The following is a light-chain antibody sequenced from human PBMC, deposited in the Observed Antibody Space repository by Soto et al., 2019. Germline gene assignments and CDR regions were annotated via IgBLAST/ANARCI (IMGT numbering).Light chain of an antibody. Sequence: ELVLTQSPGTLSLSPGERATLSCRASQSVSSSYLAWYQQKPGQAPMLLIYGASSRATGIADRFSGSGSGTDFTLTISRLEPEDFAVYYCQQYGSSPLTFGGGTKVEIK. V-gene: IGKV3-20*01. J-gene: IGKJ4*01. CDR1: QSVSSSY. CDR3: QQYGSSPLT. CDR2: GAS.